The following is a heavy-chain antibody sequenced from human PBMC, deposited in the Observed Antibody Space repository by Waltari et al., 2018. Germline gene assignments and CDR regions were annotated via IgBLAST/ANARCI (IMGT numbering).Heavy chain of an antibody. CDR3: ASATGYSSGWYDSRYFDY. Sequence: QVQLVQSGAEVKKPGSSVKVSCKASRGTFSSYAISWVRQPPGQGLEWMGVNMPSFGTANYAQKFQGRVTITADESTSTAYMELSSLRSEDTAVYYCASATGYSSGWYDSRYFDYLGQGTLVTVSS. V-gene: IGHV1-69*01. J-gene: IGHJ4*02. CDR1: RGTFSSYA. D-gene: IGHD6-19*01. CDR2: NMPSFGTA.